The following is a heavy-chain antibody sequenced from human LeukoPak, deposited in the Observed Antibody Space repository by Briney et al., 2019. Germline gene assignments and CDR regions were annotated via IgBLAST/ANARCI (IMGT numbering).Heavy chain of an antibody. CDR1: GGSISSRTYY. Sequence: SETLSLTCTVSGGSISSRTYYWAWIRQPPGKGLEWIGSSYYSGSTYYNPSLKSRVTISIDTSKNQFSLNLNSVTAADTAVYYCARNSSGYAFDPWGQGTLVTVSS. J-gene: IGHJ5*02. V-gene: IGHV4-39*01. D-gene: IGHD5-12*01. CDR3: ARNSSGYAFDP. CDR2: SYYSGST.